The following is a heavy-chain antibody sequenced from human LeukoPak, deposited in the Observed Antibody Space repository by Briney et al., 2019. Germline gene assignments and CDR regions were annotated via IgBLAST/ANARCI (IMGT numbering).Heavy chain of an antibody. J-gene: IGHJ4*02. CDR1: GFTFSSYA. Sequence: PGGSLRLSCAASGFTFSSYAMSWVRQAPGKGLEWVSAISGSGGSTYYADSVKGLFTISRDNSKNTLYLQMNSLRAEDTAVYYCAKGTSVVVPAAIDYCGQGTLVTVSS. CDR3: AKGTSVVVPAAIDY. CDR2: ISGSGGST. D-gene: IGHD2-2*02. V-gene: IGHV3-23*01.